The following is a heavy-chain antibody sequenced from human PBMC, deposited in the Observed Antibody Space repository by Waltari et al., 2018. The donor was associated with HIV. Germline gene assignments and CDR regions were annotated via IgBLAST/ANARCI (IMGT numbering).Heavy chain of an antibody. CDR2: ISGSGAI. V-gene: IGHV3-23*01. CDR1: GFTFINYL. CDR3: AKYRSPGEIESAPNY. J-gene: IGHJ4*02. D-gene: IGHD1-26*01. Sequence: EVQVLESGGGLVQPGGSLRLSCAASGFTFINYLMTWVRQAPGKGLEWVSSISGSGAIYYADSAKGRFTISRDNSKNTLYLQMNSLRAEDTAIYYCAKYRSPGEIESAPNYWGQGTLVTVSS.